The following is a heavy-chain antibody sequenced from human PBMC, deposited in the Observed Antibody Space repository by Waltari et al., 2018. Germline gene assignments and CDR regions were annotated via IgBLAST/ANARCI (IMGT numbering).Heavy chain of an antibody. V-gene: IGHV3-7*03. D-gene: IGHD1-26*01. CDR1: GFTFKYFW. CDR3: VRAGWELDH. CDR2: IKDDRTRT. J-gene: IGHJ1*01. Sequence: EVQLVESGGGLVQPGGSLRLSCAASGFTFKYFWMAWVRQAPGKGVYWVASIKDDRTRTYYVDSVKGRFTISKDDSQNSLSLQMSSLRVDDTAVYYCVRAGWELDHWGQGTLVTVSP.